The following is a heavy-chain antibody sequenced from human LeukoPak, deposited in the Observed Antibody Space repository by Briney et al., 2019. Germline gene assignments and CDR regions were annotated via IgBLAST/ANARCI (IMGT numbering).Heavy chain of an antibody. J-gene: IGHJ4*02. V-gene: IGHV5-51*01. CDR2: NYPGDSDT. CDR3: ARNTGSYYFDY. Sequence: GESLKISCKAFGYTFAHYWIGWVRQVPGKGLEWMGMNYPGDSDTRYSPSFKGQVTMSADRSITTAYLEWSSLKASDSAMYYCARNTGSYYFDYWGQGTLVTVSS. D-gene: IGHD3-10*01. CDR1: GYTFAHYW.